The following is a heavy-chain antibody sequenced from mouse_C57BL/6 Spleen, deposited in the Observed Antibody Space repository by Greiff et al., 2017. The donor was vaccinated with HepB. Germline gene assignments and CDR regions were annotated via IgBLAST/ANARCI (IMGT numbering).Heavy chain of an antibody. CDR2: ISSGGDYI. CDR1: GFTFSSYA. Sequence: EVHLVESGEGLVKPGGSLKLSCAASGFTFSSYAMSWVRQTPEKRLEWVAYISSGGDYIYYADTVKGRFTISRDNARNTLYLQMSSLKSEDTAMYYCTRESITTVVGAYWGQGTLVTVSA. J-gene: IGHJ3*01. D-gene: IGHD1-1*01. CDR3: TRESITTVVGAY. V-gene: IGHV5-9-1*02.